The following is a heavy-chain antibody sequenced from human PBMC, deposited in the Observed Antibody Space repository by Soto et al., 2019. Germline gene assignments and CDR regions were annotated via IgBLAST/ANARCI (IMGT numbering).Heavy chain of an antibody. J-gene: IGHJ6*02. CDR2: IIPIFGTA. CDR1: GGTFSSYA. V-gene: IGHV1-69*13. D-gene: IGHD1-26*01. Sequence: SVKVSCKASGGTFSSYAISWVRQAPGQGLEWMGGIIPIFGTANYAQKFQGRVTITADESTSTAYMELSSLRSEDTAVYYCARDPGASRNLRFDGMDVWGQGTTVTVSS. CDR3: ARDPGASRNLRFDGMDV.